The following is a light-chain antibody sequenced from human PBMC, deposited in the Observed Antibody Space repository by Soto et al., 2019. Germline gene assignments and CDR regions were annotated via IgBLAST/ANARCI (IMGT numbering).Light chain of an antibody. Sequence: DIQMTQSPYSLSASVGDRVTITCQASQDISNYLNWYQQKPGKAPKLLIYDVSNLETGVPSRFSGSGSGTEFTLTISSLQPDDVAIYYCQQYNDYSWTFGQGTKVDIK. CDR1: QDISNY. CDR3: QQYNDYSWT. J-gene: IGKJ1*01. CDR2: DVS. V-gene: IGKV1-33*01.